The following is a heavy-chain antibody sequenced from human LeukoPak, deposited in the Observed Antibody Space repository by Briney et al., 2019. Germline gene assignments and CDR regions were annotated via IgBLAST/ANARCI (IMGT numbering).Heavy chain of an antibody. J-gene: IGHJ5*02. CDR3: ARAPEP. Sequence: GSLSLSCTASGFILSNYWMTWVRQAPGKGLEWVSSISSSSSYIYYADSVKGRFTISRDNAKNSLYLQMNSLRAEDTAVYYCARAPEPWGQGTLVTVSS. CDR1: GFILSNYW. CDR2: ISSSSSYI. V-gene: IGHV3-21*01.